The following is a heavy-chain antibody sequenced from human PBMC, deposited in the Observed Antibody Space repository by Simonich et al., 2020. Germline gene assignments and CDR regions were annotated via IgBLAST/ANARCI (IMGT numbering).Heavy chain of an antibody. J-gene: IGHJ6*03. V-gene: IGHV1-69*06. D-gene: IGHD2-15*01. Sequence: QVQLVQSGAEVKKPGSSVKVSCKASGGTFSSYAISWVRQAPGQGLEWRGGINPILSKANYEKKFQGRVTITAEKSTSTAYMGLSSLRSEDTAVYYCARVGLADRRIVYYYYMDVWGKGTTVTVSS. CDR1: GGTFSSYA. CDR2: INPILSKA. CDR3: ARVGLADRRIVYYYYMDV.